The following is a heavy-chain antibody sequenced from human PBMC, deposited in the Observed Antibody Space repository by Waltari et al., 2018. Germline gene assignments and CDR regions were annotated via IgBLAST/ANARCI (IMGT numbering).Heavy chain of an antibody. CDR3: VGHRFGSGSYFDY. J-gene: IGHJ4*02. D-gene: IGHD3-10*01. CDR2: IYSVGSS. V-gene: IGHV3-53*01. CDR1: GFIVSSNY. Sequence: EVQVVESGGGLIQPGGSLRLSCAVSGFIVSSNYMSWVRQAQGKGLDWVSVIYSVGSSYYVDSVKGRFTISRDNSKNTIYLEMNSLRGEDTAVYFCVGHRFGSGSYFDYWGQGTPVTVSS.